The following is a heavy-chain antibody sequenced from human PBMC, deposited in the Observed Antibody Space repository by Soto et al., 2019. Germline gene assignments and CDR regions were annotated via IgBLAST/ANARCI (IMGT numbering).Heavy chain of an antibody. D-gene: IGHD3-22*01. CDR1: GGTFSRYT. V-gene: IGHV1-69*13. J-gene: IGHJ5*02. CDR3: ARDGTIYDSSAYYYLS. Sequence: VASVKVSCKASGGTFSRYTITWVRQAPGQGLEWMGGITPMFGTPNYAQKFQGRVTITADESTSTAYMELSSLRSEDTAMYYGARDGTIYDSSAYYYLSWGQGTLVTVSP. CDR2: ITPMFGTP.